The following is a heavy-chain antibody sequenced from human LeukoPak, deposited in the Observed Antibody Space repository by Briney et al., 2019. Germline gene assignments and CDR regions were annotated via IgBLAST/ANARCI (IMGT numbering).Heavy chain of an antibody. J-gene: IGHJ4*02. CDR2: FDPEDGET. CDR1: GYTLTELS. D-gene: IGHD6-19*01. CDR3: VGNRWDSSGPYYFDY. V-gene: IGHV1-24*01. Sequence: ASVKVSCKVSGYTLTELSMHWVRQAPGKGLEWMGGFDPEDGETIYAQKFQGRVTMTEDTSTDTAYMELSSLRSEDTAVYYCVGNRWDSSGPYYFDYWGQGTLVTVSS.